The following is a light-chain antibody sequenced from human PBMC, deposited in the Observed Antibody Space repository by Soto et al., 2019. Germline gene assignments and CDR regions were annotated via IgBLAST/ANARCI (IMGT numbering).Light chain of an antibody. CDR1: QSLVYSDGNAY. Sequence: DVVMTQSPLSLPVTLGQPASISCRSSQSLVYSDGNAYLNWFQQRPGQSPRRLIYTVSNRDSGVGDRLSGSGSGTDSTLKISRVEAEDVGLYYGMRGTDWRPTFGQGTKFEMK. V-gene: IGKV2-30*01. CDR2: TVS. CDR3: MRGTDWRPT. J-gene: IGKJ1*01.